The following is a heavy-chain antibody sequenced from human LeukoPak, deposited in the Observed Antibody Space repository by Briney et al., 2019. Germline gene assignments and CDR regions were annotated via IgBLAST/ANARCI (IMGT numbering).Heavy chain of an antibody. CDR3: ARDPRSSGYYDY. V-gene: IGHV1-46*01. CDR2: INPGGGST. CDR1: GYTFTSYY. J-gene: IGHJ4*02. Sequence: GASVKVSCKASGYTFTSYYMHWVRQAPGQGLEWMGIINPGGGSTSYAQRFQGRVTTTRDTSTSTVYMELSSLRSEDTAVYYCARDPRSSGYYDYWGQGTLVTVSS. D-gene: IGHD3-22*01.